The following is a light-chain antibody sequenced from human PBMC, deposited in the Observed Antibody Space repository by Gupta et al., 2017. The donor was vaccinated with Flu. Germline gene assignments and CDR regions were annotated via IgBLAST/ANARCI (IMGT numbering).Light chain of an antibody. CDR3: QSYDSSLSGSRV. V-gene: IGLV1-40*01. Sequence: QSVLTQPPSVSGAPGQRVTISCPGSSSNIGAGYDVHWYQQLPGTAPNLLIYGNSNRPSGVPDRFSGSKSGTSASLAITGLQAEEEADYYCQSYDSSLSGSRVFGTGTKVTVL. CDR2: GNS. J-gene: IGLJ1*01. CDR1: SSNIGAGYD.